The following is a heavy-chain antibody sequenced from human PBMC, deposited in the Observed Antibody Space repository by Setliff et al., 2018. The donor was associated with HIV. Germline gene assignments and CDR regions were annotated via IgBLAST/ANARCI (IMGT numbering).Heavy chain of an antibody. CDR3: ARDYVWGRRAFDI. Sequence: PGGSLRLSCVASRFTFNDYWMSWVRQAPGKGLEWVANIDRDGSETNYVDSVRGRFTIFRDNAKSSMYLQMNSLRVEDTAIYYCARDYVWGRRAFDIWGPGTMVTVSS. V-gene: IGHV3-7*01. D-gene: IGHD3-16*01. J-gene: IGHJ3*02. CDR1: RFTFNDYW. CDR2: IDRDGSET.